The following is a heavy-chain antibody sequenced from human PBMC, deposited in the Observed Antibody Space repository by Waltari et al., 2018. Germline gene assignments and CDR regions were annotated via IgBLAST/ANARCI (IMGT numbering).Heavy chain of an antibody. CDR1: GFTFSSYA. CDR2: ISYDGSNK. V-gene: IGHV3-30*01. CDR3: ARPPYFDY. Sequence: QVQLVESGGGVVQPGRSLRLSCAASGFTFSSYAMHWVRQAPGKGLEWVAVISYDGSNKYYADSVKGRFTISRDNSKNTLYLQMNSLRAEDTAVYYCARPPYFDYWGQGTLVTVSS. J-gene: IGHJ4*02.